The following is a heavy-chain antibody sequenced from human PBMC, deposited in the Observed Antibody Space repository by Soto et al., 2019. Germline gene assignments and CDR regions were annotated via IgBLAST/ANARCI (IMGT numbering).Heavy chain of an antibody. CDR1: GYTFTSYG. D-gene: IGHD3-9*01. J-gene: IGHJ6*02. V-gene: IGHV1-18*01. CDR2: ISAYDGNT. CDR3: ARGGYYDSRGSRNYPYSGMNV. Sequence: QVQLVQYGAEVKKPGASVKVYCKASGYTFTSYGINWVRQAPGQGLEGLGWISAYDGNTKYAQILQGRVSMTTDTSTNTAYMELRSLRSDDTAVYYCARGGYYDSRGSRNYPYSGMNVCGQGTTVTVSS.